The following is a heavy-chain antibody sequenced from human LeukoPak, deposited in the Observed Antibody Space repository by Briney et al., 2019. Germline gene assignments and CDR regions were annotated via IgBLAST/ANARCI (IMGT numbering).Heavy chain of an antibody. Sequence: GGLRLSCAASGFTFSSYAMSWVRQAPGKGLEWVSAISGSGGSTYYADSVKGRFTISRDNSKNTLYLQMNSLRAEDTAVYYCAKAGSSLGATWLGGQGTLVTVSS. CDR1: GFTFSSYA. J-gene: IGHJ4*02. CDR2: ISGSGGST. D-gene: IGHD1-26*01. CDR3: AKAGSSLGATWL. V-gene: IGHV3-23*01.